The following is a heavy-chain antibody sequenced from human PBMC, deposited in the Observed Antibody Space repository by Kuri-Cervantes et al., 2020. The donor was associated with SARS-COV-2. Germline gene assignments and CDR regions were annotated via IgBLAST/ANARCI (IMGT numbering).Heavy chain of an antibody. CDR2: INPNSGGT. V-gene: IGHV1-2*02. D-gene: IGHD1-7*01. Sequence: ASVKVSCKASGYTFTGYYLHWVRQAPGQGLEWMGWINPNSGGTIYSQKFQGRVTMTRDTSISTAYMELSRLRSDDTAVYYCARTLELRSAFDPWGQGTLVTVSS. CDR3: ARTLELRSAFDP. CDR1: GYTFTGYY. J-gene: IGHJ5*02.